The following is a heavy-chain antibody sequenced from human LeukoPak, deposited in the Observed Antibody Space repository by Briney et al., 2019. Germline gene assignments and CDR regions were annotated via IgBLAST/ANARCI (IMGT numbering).Heavy chain of an antibody. J-gene: IGHJ4*02. V-gene: IGHV3-21*04. CDR3: ARARHYSSGWYFFDY. CDR1: GFTFSSYS. CDR2: ISSSSSYI. D-gene: IGHD6-13*01. Sequence: GGSLRLSCAASGFTFSSYSMNWVRQAPGKGLEWVSSISSSSSYIYYADSVKGRFTVSRDNAKNFLYLQMNSLRAEDTALYHCARARHYSSGWYFFDYWGQGTLVTVSS.